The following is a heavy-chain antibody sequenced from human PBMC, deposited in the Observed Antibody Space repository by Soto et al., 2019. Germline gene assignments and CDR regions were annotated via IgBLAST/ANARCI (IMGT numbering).Heavy chain of an antibody. Sequence: GSLRLSCAASGFTFSSYGMHWVRQAPGKGLEWVAVISYDGSNKYYADSVKGRFTISRDNSKNTLYLQMNSLRAEDTAVYYCAKDNLLRNIAEGMDVWGQGTTVTVSS. V-gene: IGHV3-30*18. CDR1: GFTFSSYG. CDR3: AKDNLLRNIAEGMDV. D-gene: IGHD6-13*01. CDR2: ISYDGSNK. J-gene: IGHJ6*02.